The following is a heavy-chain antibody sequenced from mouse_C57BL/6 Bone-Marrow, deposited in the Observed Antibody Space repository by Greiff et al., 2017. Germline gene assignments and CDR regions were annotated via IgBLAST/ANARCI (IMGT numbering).Heavy chain of an antibody. Sequence: EVQRVESGGGLVQSGRSLRLSCATSGFTFSDFYMEWVRQAPGKGLVWIAASRNNANDYTTEYSASVKGRFIVSRDTSPSILYLQMNSLRAEDTAIYYCARDGYYVDVWGTGTTVTVSS. CDR3: ARDGYYVDV. J-gene: IGHJ1*03. CDR1: GFTFSDFY. V-gene: IGHV7-1*01. CDR2: SRNNANDYTT. D-gene: IGHD2-12*01.